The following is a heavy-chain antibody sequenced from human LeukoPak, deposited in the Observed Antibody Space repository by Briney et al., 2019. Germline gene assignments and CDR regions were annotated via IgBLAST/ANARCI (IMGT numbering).Heavy chain of an antibody. CDR3: ARDYYDILTGYLYYFDY. CDR1: GGSISSYY. V-gene: IGHV4-59*12. J-gene: IGHJ4*02. CDR2: IYYSGST. D-gene: IGHD3-9*01. Sequence: PSETLSLTCTVSGGSISSYYWTWIRQPPGKGLEWIGYIYYSGSTDYNPSLKSRVTISVDRSKNQFSLKLSSVTAADTAVYYCARDYYDILTGYLYYFDYWGQGTLVTVSS.